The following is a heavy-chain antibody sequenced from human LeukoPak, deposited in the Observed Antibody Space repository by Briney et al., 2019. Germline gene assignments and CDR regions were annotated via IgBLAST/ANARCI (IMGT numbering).Heavy chain of an antibody. J-gene: IGHJ6*03. CDR1: GGSISSYC. V-gene: IGHV4-4*07. CDR2: IYSSGST. Sequence: SETLSLTCTVSGGSISSYCCNWIRQSAGKGLQWIGRIYSSGSTNYNPSLKSRVTMSVDTSKNQFSLTLSSVTAADTAVYYCAREGYDSPYYYYYMDVWGKGTTVTVSS. CDR3: AREGYDSPYYYYYMDV. D-gene: IGHD3-22*01.